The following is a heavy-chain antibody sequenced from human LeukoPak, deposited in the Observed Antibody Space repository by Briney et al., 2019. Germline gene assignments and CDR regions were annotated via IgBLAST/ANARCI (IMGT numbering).Heavy chain of an antibody. CDR1: GFTFGDYA. D-gene: IGHD3-9*01. V-gene: IGHV3-49*04. J-gene: IGHJ4*02. CDR2: IRSKAYGGTT. CDR3: TRIYGHVLRYSGGVDY. Sequence: GGSLRLSCTASGFTFGDYAMSWVRQAPGEGLEWVGFIRSKAYGGTTEYAASVKGRFTISRDDSKSIAYLQMNSLKTEDTAVYYCTRIYGHVLRYSGGVDYWGQGTLVTVSS.